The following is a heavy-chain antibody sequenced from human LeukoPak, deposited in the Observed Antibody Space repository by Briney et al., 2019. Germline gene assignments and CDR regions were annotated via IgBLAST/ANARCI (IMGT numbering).Heavy chain of an antibody. CDR1: GFTFSSYG. V-gene: IGHV3-23*01. Sequence: TGGSLRLSCAASGFTFSSYGMSWVRQAPGKGLEWVSAISGSGGSTYYADSVKGRFTISRDNAKNSLYLQMNSLRAEDMAVYYCARDLDRYSGSPPRYWGQGTLVTVSS. J-gene: IGHJ4*02. CDR2: ISGSGGST. D-gene: IGHD1-26*01. CDR3: ARDLDRYSGSPPRY.